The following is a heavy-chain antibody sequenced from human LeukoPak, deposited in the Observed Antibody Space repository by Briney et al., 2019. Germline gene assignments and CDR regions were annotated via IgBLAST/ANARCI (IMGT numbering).Heavy chain of an antibody. D-gene: IGHD3-10*01. CDR2: ISVTTTFI. J-gene: IGHJ5*02. CDR1: GFNLSNYN. V-gene: IGHV3-21*01. Sequence: GGSLRLSCAASGFNLSNYNMNWVRQVPGKGLEWVSSISVTTTFIYYADSVKGRFTISRDNSKNTLYLQMNSLRAEDTAVYYCAREATVVRGNTIDPWGQGTLVTVSS. CDR3: AREATVVRGNTIDP.